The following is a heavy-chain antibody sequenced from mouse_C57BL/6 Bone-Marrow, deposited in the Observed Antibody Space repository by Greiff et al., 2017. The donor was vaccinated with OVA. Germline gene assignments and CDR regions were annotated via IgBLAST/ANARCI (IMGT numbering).Heavy chain of an antibody. D-gene: IGHD1-1*01. CDR1: GYTFTSYW. J-gene: IGHJ4*01. CDR2: IDPSDSET. Sequence: VQLQQPGAELVRPGSSVKLSCKASGYTFTSYWMHWVKQRPIQGLEWIGNIDPSDSETHYNQKFKDKATLTVDKSSSTAYMQLSSLTSEDSAVYYCAWGYYCGSTLYAMGDWGQGTSVTVSS. CDR3: AWGYYCGSTLYAMGD. V-gene: IGHV1-52*01.